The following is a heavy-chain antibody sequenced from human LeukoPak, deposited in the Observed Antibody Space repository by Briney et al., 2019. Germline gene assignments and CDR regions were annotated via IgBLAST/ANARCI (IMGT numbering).Heavy chain of an antibody. CDR2: ISAYNGNT. CDR3: ARDLTVVTNGIEDYYYMDV. Sequence: GASVKVSCKASGYTFISYGISWVRQAPGQGLEWMGWISAYNGNTNYAQKLQGRVTMTTDTSTSTAYMELRSLRSDDTAVYYCARDLTVVTNGIEDYYYMDVWGKGTTVTVSS. V-gene: IGHV1-18*01. D-gene: IGHD4-23*01. CDR1: GYTFISYG. J-gene: IGHJ6*03.